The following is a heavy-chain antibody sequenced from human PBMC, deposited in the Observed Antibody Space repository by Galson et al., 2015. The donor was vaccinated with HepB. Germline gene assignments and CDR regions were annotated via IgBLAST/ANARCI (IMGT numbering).Heavy chain of an antibody. CDR1: GYTFTGYY. CDR2: IDPNSGGT. CDR3: ARGEDIVVVPAFYYYYYGMDV. D-gene: IGHD2-2*01. Sequence: SVKVSCKASGYTFTGYYMHWVRQAPGQGLEWMGWIDPNSGGTNYAQKFQGWVTMTRDTSISTAYMELSRLRSDDTAVYYCARGEDIVVVPAFYYYYYGMDVWGQGTTVTVSS. V-gene: IGHV1-2*04. J-gene: IGHJ6*02.